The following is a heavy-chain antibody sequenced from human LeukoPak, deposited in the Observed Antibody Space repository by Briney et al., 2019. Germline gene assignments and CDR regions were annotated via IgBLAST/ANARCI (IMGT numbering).Heavy chain of an antibody. V-gene: IGHV3-30*02. CDR3: AKQSVATGDFDY. Sequence: PGGSLRLSCAASGFTFSSYGMHWVRQAPGKGLEWVAFIRYDGSNKYYADSVKGRFTISRDNSKNTLYLQTNSLRAEDTAVYYCAKQSVATGDFDYWGQGTLVTVSS. CDR2: IRYDGSNK. CDR1: GFTFSSYG. J-gene: IGHJ4*02. D-gene: IGHD5-12*01.